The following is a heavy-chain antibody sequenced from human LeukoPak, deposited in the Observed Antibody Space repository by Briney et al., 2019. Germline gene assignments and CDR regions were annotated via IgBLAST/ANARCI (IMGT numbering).Heavy chain of an antibody. J-gene: IGHJ6*02. CDR2: ISGSGGST. D-gene: IGHD6-19*01. CDR3: ARGPQWLVHDYYYGMDV. V-gene: IGHV3-23*01. Sequence: PGGSLRLSCAASGFTFSSYAMSWVRQAPGEGLEWVSAISGSGGSTYYADTVKGRFTISRDNSKNTLYLQMNSLRAEDTAAHYCARGPQWLVHDYYYGMDVWGQGTTVTVSS. CDR1: GFTFSSYA.